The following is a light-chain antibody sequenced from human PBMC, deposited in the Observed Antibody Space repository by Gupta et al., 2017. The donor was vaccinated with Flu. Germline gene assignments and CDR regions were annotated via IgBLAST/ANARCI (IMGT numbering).Light chain of an antibody. J-gene: IGLJ2*01. CDR2: DVS. V-gene: IGLV2-14*01. CDR1: TSAVGCSTS. CDR3: IAYTSGSTLVVA. Sequence: QSALTQPASVSGSPGQSITISCPGTTSAVGCSTSVSWYQQRPGPAPKLMIYDVSNRPSGISNRFSGSKSGNTASLTIAGLQAEDEADDYCIAYTSGSTLVVAFGGGTKRTVL.